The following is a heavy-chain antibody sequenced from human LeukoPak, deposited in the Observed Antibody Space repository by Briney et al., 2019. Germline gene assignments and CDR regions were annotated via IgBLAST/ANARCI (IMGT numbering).Heavy chain of an antibody. V-gene: IGHV3-49*04. Sequence: GGSLRLSCKASGFTFGDYAMSWVRKAPGKGLEGVGFIRSKAYGGTTEYAASVKGRFTISRDDSKSIAYLQMNSLKTEDTAVYYCTRKGGPTLDYWGQGTLVTVSS. J-gene: IGHJ4*02. CDR2: IRSKAYGGTT. CDR1: GFTFGDYA. D-gene: IGHD3-16*01. CDR3: TRKGGPTLDY.